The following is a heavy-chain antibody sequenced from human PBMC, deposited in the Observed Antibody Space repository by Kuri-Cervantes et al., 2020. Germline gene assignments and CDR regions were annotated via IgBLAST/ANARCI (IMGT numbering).Heavy chain of an antibody. CDR3: AREGSGWRPRYFDL. CDR1: GGSISSYY. Sequence: SETLSLTCTVSGGSISSYYWSWIRQPAGKGLEWIGRIYTSGSTNYNPSLKSRVTISVDKSKNQFSLKLSSVTAADTAVYYCAREGSGWRPRYFDLWGRGTLVTVSS. V-gene: IGHV4-4*07. D-gene: IGHD6-19*01. J-gene: IGHJ2*01. CDR2: IYTSGST.